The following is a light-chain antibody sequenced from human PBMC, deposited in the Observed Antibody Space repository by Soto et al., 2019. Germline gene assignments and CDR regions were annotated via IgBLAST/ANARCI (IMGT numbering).Light chain of an antibody. V-gene: IGKV3-11*01. CDR2: DAS. J-gene: IGKJ3*01. CDR1: QSVSSY. Sequence: EIVLTQSPATLSLSPGERATLSCRASQSVSSYLAWYQQKPGQAPRLLIYDASNRATGIPARFSGSGSGTDFTLTISSLEPEGFAVYYCQQRSNWVFGPGTKVDIK. CDR3: QQRSNWV.